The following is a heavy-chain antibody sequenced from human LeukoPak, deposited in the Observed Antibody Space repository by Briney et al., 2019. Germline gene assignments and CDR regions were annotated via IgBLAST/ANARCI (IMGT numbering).Heavy chain of an antibody. D-gene: IGHD1-26*01. J-gene: IGHJ3*02. V-gene: IGHV3-48*03. CDR2: ISSGGSTV. CDR3: ARVIIVGATGI. CDR1: GFTFSSYE. Sequence: PRGSLRLSCAASGFTFSSYEMNWVRQAPGKGLEWVSYISSGGSTVYYADSVKGRFTISRDNAKNSLYLQMNSLRAEDTAVYYCARVIIVGATGIWGQGTMVTVSS.